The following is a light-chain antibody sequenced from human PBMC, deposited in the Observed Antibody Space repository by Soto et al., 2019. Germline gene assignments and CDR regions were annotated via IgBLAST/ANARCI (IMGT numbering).Light chain of an antibody. Sequence: IVMTQSPSTLSVSHGERATLSCRASQSVGSDLAWYQQNPGQAPRLLIYEASSRATGIPDRFSGSGSGTDFTLTLSRLEPEDFAVYYCQQYRTFGQGTKVDIK. J-gene: IGKJ1*01. CDR3: QQYRT. CDR1: QSVGSD. CDR2: EAS. V-gene: IGKV3D-20*02.